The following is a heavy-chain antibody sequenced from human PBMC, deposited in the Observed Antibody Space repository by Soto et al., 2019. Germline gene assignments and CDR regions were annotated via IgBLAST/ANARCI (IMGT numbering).Heavy chain of an antibody. V-gene: IGHV3-48*01. CDR3: ASHDARFLEWLLPFDY. D-gene: IGHD3-3*01. CDR1: GFTFNSYS. J-gene: IGHJ4*02. Sequence: EVHLVESGGGVVQPGGSLRLSCAASGFTFNSYSMNWVRQSPGRGLEWLSYIDGGSDYIYYTDSVKGRFSISRDNAKNSLYLQMDSLRADDTAVYYCASHDARFLEWLLPFDYWGRGTQVTVSS. CDR2: IDGGSDYI.